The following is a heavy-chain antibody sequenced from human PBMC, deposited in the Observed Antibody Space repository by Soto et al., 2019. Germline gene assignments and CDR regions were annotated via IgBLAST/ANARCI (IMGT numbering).Heavy chain of an antibody. J-gene: IGHJ5*02. Sequence: GGSLRLSCSASGFTFSSYAMHWVRQAPGKGLEYVSAISSNGGSTYYADSVKGRFTISRDNSKNTLYLQMSSLRAEDTAVYYCVKDFAFYSSSGFNWFDPWGRGTLVTVSS. V-gene: IGHV3-64D*06. D-gene: IGHD6-13*01. CDR3: VKDFAFYSSSGFNWFDP. CDR1: GFTFSSYA. CDR2: ISSNGGST.